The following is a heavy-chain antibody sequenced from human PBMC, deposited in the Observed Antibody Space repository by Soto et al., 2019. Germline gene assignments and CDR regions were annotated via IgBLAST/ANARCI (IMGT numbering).Heavy chain of an antibody. CDR2: IWYDGSKK. V-gene: IGHV3-33*01. J-gene: IGHJ5*02. Sequence: SLGLSCAASGFTFSSYVMHWVRQAQGKGLEWVAGIWYDGSKKNCAGSGKGRFTIARDNSKNTLYLQMNSLRAEDTAVYYCARPAYYYGLPLDPWGQGTRVTVSS. CDR1: GFTFSSYV. CDR3: ARPAYYYGLPLDP. D-gene: IGHD3-10*01.